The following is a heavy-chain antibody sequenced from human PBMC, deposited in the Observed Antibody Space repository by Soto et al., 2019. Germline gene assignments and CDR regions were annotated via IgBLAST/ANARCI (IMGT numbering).Heavy chain of an antibody. CDR1: TFTFSSYT. V-gene: IGHV3-30-3*01. CDR2: ISYDGSNK. CDR3: ATIVVAVDY. D-gene: IGHD3-22*01. J-gene: IGHJ4*02. Sequence: GGSLRLSCAASTFTFSSYTMHWVRQAPGKGLEWVAAISYDGSNKYYADSVKGRFTISRDNSKNTLYLQMNSLRAEDTAVYYCATIVVAVDYWGQGALVTVSS.